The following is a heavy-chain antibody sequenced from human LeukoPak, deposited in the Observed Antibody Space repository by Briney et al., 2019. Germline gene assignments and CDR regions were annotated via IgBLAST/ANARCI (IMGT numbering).Heavy chain of an antibody. CDR1: GGSISSYY. Sequence: SETLSLTCTVSGGSISSYYWSWIRQPAGKGLEWIGRIYTSGSTNYNPSLKSRVTMSVDTSKNQFSLKLSSVTAADTAVYYCARVRSYYDSSGYFYYFDYWGQGTLVTVPS. CDR2: IYTSGST. CDR3: ARVRSYYDSSGYFYYFDY. V-gene: IGHV4-4*07. D-gene: IGHD3-22*01. J-gene: IGHJ4*02.